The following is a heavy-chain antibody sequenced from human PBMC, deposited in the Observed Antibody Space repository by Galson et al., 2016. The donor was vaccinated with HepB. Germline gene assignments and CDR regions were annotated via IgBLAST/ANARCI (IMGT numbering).Heavy chain of an antibody. Sequence: SLRLSCAASGFTFSSYWMHWVRQAPGKGLVWVSRINSDGSSTSYADSVKGRFTISRDNAKNTLYLQMNSLRAEDTAVYYCARRMATISSFDYWGQGTLVTVSS. J-gene: IGHJ4*02. CDR3: ARRMATISSFDY. CDR1: GFTFSSYW. D-gene: IGHD5-24*01. CDR2: INSDGSST. V-gene: IGHV3-74*01.